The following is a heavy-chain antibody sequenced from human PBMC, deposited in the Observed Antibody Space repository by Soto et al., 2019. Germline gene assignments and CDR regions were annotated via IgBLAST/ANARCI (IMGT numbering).Heavy chain of an antibody. J-gene: IGHJ6*02. CDR3: ARATPGSCSSTSCLKVNYYYGMDV. D-gene: IGHD2-2*01. Sequence: SETLSLTCAVSGGSISSSNWWSWVRQPPGKGLEWIGEIYHSGSTNYNPSLKSRVTISVDKSKNQFSLKLRSVTAADTAVYYCARATPGSCSSTSCLKVNYYYGMDVWGQGTTVTVSS. CDR2: IYHSGST. V-gene: IGHV4-4*02. CDR1: GGSISSSNW.